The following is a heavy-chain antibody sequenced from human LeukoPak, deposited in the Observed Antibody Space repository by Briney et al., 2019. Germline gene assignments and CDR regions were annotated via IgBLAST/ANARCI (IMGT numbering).Heavy chain of an antibody. CDR3: AREAWRWDYYDSSGYYLDY. J-gene: IGHJ4*02. V-gene: IGHV3-7*03. Sequence: GGSLRLSCATSGFTFSSYAMSWVHQAPGKGLEWVANIKQDGSEKYYVDSVKGRFTISRDNAKNSLYLQMNSLRAEDTAVYYCAREAWRWDYYDSSGYYLDYWGQGTLVTVSS. CDR1: GFTFSSYA. CDR2: IKQDGSEK. D-gene: IGHD3-22*01.